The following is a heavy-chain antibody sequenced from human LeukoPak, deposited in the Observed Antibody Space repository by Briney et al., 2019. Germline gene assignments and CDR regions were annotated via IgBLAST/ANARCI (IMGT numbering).Heavy chain of an antibody. D-gene: IGHD6-6*01. V-gene: IGHV4-61*08. CDR2: IYYSGST. CDR1: GGSISSGGYY. J-gene: IGHJ4*02. CDR3: ARDGGSSWGVDY. Sequence: SETLSLTCTVSGGSISSGGYYWSWIRQHPGKGLEWIGYIYYSGSTNYNPSLKSRVTMSVDTSKNQFSLKLSSVTAADTAVYYCARDGGSSWGVDYWGQGTLVTVSS.